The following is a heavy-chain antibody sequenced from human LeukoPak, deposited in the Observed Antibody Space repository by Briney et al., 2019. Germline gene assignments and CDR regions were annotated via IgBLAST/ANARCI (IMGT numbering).Heavy chain of an antibody. Sequence: ASVKVSCKASGGTFSSYAISWVRQAPGQGLEWMGGIIPIFGAANYAQKFQGRVTITADESTSTAYMELSSLRSEDTAVYYCARERSYGSAYYMDVWGKGTTVTISS. V-gene: IGHV1-69*13. D-gene: IGHD5-18*01. CDR2: IIPIFGAA. CDR1: GGTFSSYA. J-gene: IGHJ6*03. CDR3: ARERSYGSAYYMDV.